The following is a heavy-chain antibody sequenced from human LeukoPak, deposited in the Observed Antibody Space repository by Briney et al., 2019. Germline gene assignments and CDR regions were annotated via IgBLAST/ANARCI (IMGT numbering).Heavy chain of an antibody. CDR3: ARDSSPVQPLTANAYYGMDV. Sequence: ASVKVSCKASGGTFSSYAISWVRQAAGQGLEWMGGIIPIFGTANYAQKFQGRVTITADESTSTAYMELSSLRSEDTAVYYCARDSSPVQPLTANAYYGMDVWGQGTTVTVSS. V-gene: IGHV1-69*13. CDR1: GGTFSSYA. CDR2: IIPIFGTA. D-gene: IGHD1-1*01. J-gene: IGHJ6*02.